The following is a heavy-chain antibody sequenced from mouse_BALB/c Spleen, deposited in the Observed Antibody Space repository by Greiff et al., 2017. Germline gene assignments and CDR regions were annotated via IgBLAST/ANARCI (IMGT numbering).Heavy chain of an antibody. CDR2: ISGGGSYT. Sequence: EVKLVEPGGGLVKPGASLKLSCAASGFTFSDYYMYWVRQTPEKRLEWVGTISGGGSYTYYPDRLKGRFTLSRDNAKNNLYLQMSSLKSEDTAMYYCERDTTMITKGAMDYWGQGTSVTVSS. CDR1: GFTFSDYY. CDR3: ERDTTMITKGAMDY. J-gene: IGHJ4*01. V-gene: IGHV5-4*02. D-gene: IGHD2-4*01.